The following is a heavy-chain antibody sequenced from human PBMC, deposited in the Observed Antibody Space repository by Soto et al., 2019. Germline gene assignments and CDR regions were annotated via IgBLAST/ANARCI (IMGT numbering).Heavy chain of an antibody. J-gene: IGHJ4*02. CDR2: ISSTGNTI. Sequence: QVQLVESGGGLVKTSGSLRIACAASGFTFSDYYMSWVRQAPGKGLEWVSYISSTGNTIYYADSVKGRFTISRDNAKNSVYLQMNSLRAEDTALYFCAKMSSENYYDPVFSWGQGTVVTVSS. V-gene: IGHV3-11*01. D-gene: IGHD3-22*01. CDR3: AKMSSENYYDPVFS. CDR1: GFTFSDYY.